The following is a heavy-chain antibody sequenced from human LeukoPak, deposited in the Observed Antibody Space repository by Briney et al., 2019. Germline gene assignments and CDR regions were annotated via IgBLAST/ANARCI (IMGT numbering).Heavy chain of an antibody. J-gene: IGHJ6*03. Sequence: ASVKVSCKASGYTFTGYYIHWVRQAPGQGLGWMGWINPNSGGTNYAQKFQGRVTMTRDTSISTAYMELSRLRSDDTAVYYCSRGSSTSITYYMDVWGKGTTVTVSS. CDR1: GYTFTGYY. V-gene: IGHV1-2*02. CDR2: INPNSGGT. D-gene: IGHD2-2*01. CDR3: SRGSSTSITYYMDV.